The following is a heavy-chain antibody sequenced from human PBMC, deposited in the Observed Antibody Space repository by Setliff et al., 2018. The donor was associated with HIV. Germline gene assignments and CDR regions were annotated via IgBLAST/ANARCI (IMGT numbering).Heavy chain of an antibody. D-gene: IGHD5-12*01. J-gene: IGHJ4*02. CDR2: IYTSGST. Sequence: PSETLSLTCSVSGGSFSSDSYYWGWIRQFPGKGLEWIGSIYTSGSTNYNPSLKSRVTISVDTSKNQFSLKLSSVTAADTAVYYCARGSVEMATYYFDYWGQGTLVTVSS. CDR1: GGSFSSDSYY. V-gene: IGHV4-39*07. CDR3: ARGSVEMATYYFDY.